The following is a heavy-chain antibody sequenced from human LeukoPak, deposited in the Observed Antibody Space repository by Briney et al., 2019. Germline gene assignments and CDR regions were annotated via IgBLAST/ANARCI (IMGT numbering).Heavy chain of an antibody. CDR1: LCTFTGCF. CDR3: ARGGDSSSWYGWFDP. D-gene: IGHD6-13*01. Sequence: SVTVSCKASLCTFTGCFMHWVGPAPGRGLAGVGWMYPNSWGTIYAQNFQGRVTMTRDTSINTAYMELSRLKSDGTAVYYCARGGDSSSWYGWFDPWGQGTLVTVSS. CDR2: MYPNSWGT. V-gene: IGHV1-2*02. J-gene: IGHJ5*02.